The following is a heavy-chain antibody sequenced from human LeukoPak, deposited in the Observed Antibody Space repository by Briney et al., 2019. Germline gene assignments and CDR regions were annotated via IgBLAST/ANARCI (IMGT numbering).Heavy chain of an antibody. V-gene: IGHV1-2*02. Sequence: ASVKVSCKASGYTFTGYYMHWVRQAPGQGLEWMGWINPKSGGTNYAQKFQGSVTMTRDTSITTAYMELNRLRSDDTAVYYCASGAYCSSTTCLNYWGRGTLVTVSS. D-gene: IGHD2-2*01. CDR3: ASGAYCSSTTCLNY. CDR2: INPKSGGT. CDR1: GYTFTGYY. J-gene: IGHJ4*02.